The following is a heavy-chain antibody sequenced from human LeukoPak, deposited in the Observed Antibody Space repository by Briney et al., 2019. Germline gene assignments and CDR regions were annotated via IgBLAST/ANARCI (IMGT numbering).Heavy chain of an antibody. J-gene: IGHJ4*02. CDR3: ATGTIYCSSCSGDY. Sequence: ASVKVSCKVSGYSLTELSMRWVRQAPGKGLEWMGGFDPDDGETPLFAQKFQGRVSMTEDTSTDTAYMELSSLSSEDTADYYCATGTIYCSSCSGDYWGQGTLVTVSS. D-gene: IGHD2-2*01. CDR1: GYSLTELS. CDR2: FDPDDGET. V-gene: IGHV1-24*01.